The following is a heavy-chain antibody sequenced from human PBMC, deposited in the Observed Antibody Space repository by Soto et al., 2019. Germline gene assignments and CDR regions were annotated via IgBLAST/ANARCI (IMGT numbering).Heavy chain of an antibody. J-gene: IGHJ4*02. Sequence: GVSLRLSCAASGFTFSSYAMSWVRQAPGKGLEWVSAISGSGGSTYYADSVKGRFTISRDNSKNTLYLQMNSLRAEDTAVYYCARRIVVVTATRYYFDYWGQGTLVTVSS. CDR1: GFTFSSYA. D-gene: IGHD2-21*02. CDR2: ISGSGGST. CDR3: ARRIVVVTATRYYFDY. V-gene: IGHV3-23*01.